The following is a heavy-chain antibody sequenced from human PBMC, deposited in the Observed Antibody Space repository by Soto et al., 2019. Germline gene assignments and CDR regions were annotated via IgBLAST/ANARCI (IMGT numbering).Heavy chain of an antibody. CDR1: GGSISSSSYY. Sequence: PSETLSLTCTVSGGSISSSSYYWGWIRQPPGKGLEWIGSIYYSGSTYYNPSLKSRVTISVDTSKNQFSLKLSSVTAADTAVYYCARIDRKTSEKVFDYWGQGTLVTVSS. CDR3: ARIDRKTSEKVFDY. CDR2: IYYSGST. D-gene: IGHD6-6*01. J-gene: IGHJ4*02. V-gene: IGHV4-39*01.